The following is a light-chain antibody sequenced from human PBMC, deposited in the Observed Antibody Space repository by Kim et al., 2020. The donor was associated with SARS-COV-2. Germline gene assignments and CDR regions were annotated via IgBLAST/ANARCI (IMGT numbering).Light chain of an antibody. Sequence: SSELTQDPVVSVALGQTVTITCQGDSLRSYDASWYHQKAGQAPVLVIYGKNDRPSGIPDRFSGPRSGNTASLTITGAQAEDAAAYYCNSRDNEGKVVFGG. CDR2: GKN. J-gene: IGLJ3*02. V-gene: IGLV3-19*01. CDR1: SLRSYD. CDR3: NSRDNEGKVV.